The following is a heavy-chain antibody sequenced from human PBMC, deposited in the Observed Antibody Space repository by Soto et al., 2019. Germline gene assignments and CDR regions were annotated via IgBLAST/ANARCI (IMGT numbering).Heavy chain of an antibody. CDR2: ISGSGGST. CDR1: GFTFGSYA. Sequence: EVQLLESGGGLVQPGGSLRLSCAASGFTFGSYAMSWVRQAPGKGLEWVSAISGSGGSTYYADSVKGRFTISRDNSKNTLYLQMNNPRAEDTAVYYCAKGAAAGPRIFLGYWGQGTLVTVSS. CDR3: AKGAAAGPRIFLGY. V-gene: IGHV3-23*01. J-gene: IGHJ4*02. D-gene: IGHD6-13*01.